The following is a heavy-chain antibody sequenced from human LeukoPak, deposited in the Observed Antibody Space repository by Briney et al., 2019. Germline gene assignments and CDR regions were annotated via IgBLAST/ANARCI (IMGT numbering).Heavy chain of an antibody. CDR1: GYTFTGYY. V-gene: IGHV1-2*06. J-gene: IGHJ4*02. CDR3: ASTSPYRGGDCSIDY. Sequence: GASVKVSCKASGYTFTGYYMHWVRQAPGQGLEWMGRINPNSGGTNYAQKFQGRVTMTRDTSISTAYMELSRLRSEDTAVYYCASTSPYRGGDCSIDYWGQGTLVTVSS. D-gene: IGHD2-21*02. CDR2: INPNSGGT.